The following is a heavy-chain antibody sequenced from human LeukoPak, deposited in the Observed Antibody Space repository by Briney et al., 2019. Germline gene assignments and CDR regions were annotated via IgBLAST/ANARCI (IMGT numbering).Heavy chain of an antibody. Sequence: SETLSLTCAVYGGSFSGYYWSWIRQPPGKGLEWIGEINHSGSTNYNPSLKSRVTISVDTSKNQFSLKLSSVTAADTAVYYCARGGEAYCGGDCYFWGQGTLVTVSS. CDR2: INHSGST. V-gene: IGHV4-34*01. CDR3: ARGGEAYCGGDCYF. CDR1: GGSFSGYY. D-gene: IGHD2-21*02. J-gene: IGHJ4*02.